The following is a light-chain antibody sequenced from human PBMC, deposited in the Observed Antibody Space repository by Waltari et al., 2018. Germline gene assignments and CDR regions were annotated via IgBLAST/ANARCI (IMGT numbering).Light chain of an antibody. CDR2: AAS. CDR3: QQSYSTLRT. J-gene: IGKJ1*01. V-gene: IGKV1-39*01. CDR1: QSISSY. Sequence: DHQMPQSPSSPSAAVGGSITTTCRASQSISSYLNCDQQKPGKAPKLLIYAASSLQSGVPSRFSGSGSGTDFTLTISSLQPEDFATYYCQQSYSTLRTFGHGTKVEIK.